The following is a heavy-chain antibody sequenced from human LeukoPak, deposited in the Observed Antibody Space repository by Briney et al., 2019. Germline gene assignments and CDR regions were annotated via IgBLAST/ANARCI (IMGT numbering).Heavy chain of an antibody. J-gene: IGHJ4*02. CDR3: ARRGDPSYFDSSGYSFGHFDF. CDR1: GGSISSYY. D-gene: IGHD3-22*01. V-gene: IGHV4-59*08. CDR2: VYYSGST. Sequence: SETLSLTCTVSGGSISSYYWSWIRQPPGNGLEWLGFVYYSGSTIYNPSLKSRVTISVDTSKNQFSLKLSSVTAADTAVYYCARRGDPSYFDSSGYSFGHFDFWGQGTLVTVSS.